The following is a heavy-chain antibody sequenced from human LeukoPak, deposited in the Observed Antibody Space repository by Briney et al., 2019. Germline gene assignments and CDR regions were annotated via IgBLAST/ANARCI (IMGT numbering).Heavy chain of an antibody. CDR2: IYYSGST. CDR3: AREIIYSSSWYGYWFDP. J-gene: IGHJ5*02. D-gene: IGHD6-13*01. Sequence: PSETLSLTCTVSGGSIISGGYYWSWIRQHPGKGLEWIGYIYYSGSTYYNPSLRSRVTISVDTSKNQFSLKLSSVTAADTAVYYCAREIIYSSSWYGYWFDPWGQGTLVTVSS. CDR1: GGSIISGGYY. V-gene: IGHV4-31*03.